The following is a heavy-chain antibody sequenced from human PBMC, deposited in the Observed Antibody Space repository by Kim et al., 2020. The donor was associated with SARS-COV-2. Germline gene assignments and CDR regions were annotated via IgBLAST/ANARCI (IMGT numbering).Heavy chain of an antibody. CDR2: ISSSSSYI. V-gene: IGHV3-21*01. D-gene: IGHD5-18*01. CDR1: GFTFSSYS. CDR3: ARDMGGRWIQLWRSDYGMDV. Sequence: GGSLRLSCAASGFTFSSYSMNWVRQAPGKGLEWVSSISSSSSYIYYADSVKGRFTISRDNAKNSLYLQMNSLRAEDTAVYYCARDMGGRWIQLWRSDYGMDVWGQGTTVTVSS. J-gene: IGHJ6*02.